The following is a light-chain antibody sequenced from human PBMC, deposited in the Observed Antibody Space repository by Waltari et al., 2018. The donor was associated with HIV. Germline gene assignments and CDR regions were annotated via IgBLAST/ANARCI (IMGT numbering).Light chain of an antibody. CDR2: DDT. V-gene: IGLV3-21*02. Sequence: SYVLTQAPSVSVAPGQTAARPCGNIGKYSVQWYRQRPGRAPVLVVLDDTDRPSGIPARISGAKSGNRATLTISGVEAGDEAVYYCQVWDRSYKEAVFGGGT. J-gene: IGLJ2*01. CDR3: QVWDRSYKEAV. CDR1: NIGKYS.